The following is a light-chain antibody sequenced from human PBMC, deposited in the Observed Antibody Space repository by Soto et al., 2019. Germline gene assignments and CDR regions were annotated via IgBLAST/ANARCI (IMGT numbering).Light chain of an antibody. CDR2: DTS. Sequence: QAVVTQEPSLTVSPGGTVTLTCGSSTGAVTSGHYPHWFQQKSGQAPRTLIYDTSNRHSWTPARFSDSLLGGKAALTLSDAQPEDEADYYCLLIYPGVGEVFGTGTKLTVL. CDR1: TGAVTSGHY. CDR3: LLIYPGVGEV. V-gene: IGLV7-46*01. J-gene: IGLJ1*01.